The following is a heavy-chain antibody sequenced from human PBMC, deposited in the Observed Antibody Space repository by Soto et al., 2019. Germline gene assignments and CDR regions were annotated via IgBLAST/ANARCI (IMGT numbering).Heavy chain of an antibody. D-gene: IGHD2-2*02. CDR3: ARLDYYCSSTSCYTTPLVY. CDR2: ISAYNGNT. Sequence: ASVKVSCKASGGTFSSYAISWVRQAPGQGLEWMGWISAYNGNTNYAQKLQGRVTMTTDTSTSTAYMELRSLRSDDTAVYYCARLDYYCSSTSCYTTPLVYWGQGTLVTVSS. J-gene: IGHJ4*02. V-gene: IGHV1-18*01. CDR1: GGTFSSYA.